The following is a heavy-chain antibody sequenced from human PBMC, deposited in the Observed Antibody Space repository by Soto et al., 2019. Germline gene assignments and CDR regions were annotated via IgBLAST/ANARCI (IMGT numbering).Heavy chain of an antibody. CDR2: IIPIFGKA. D-gene: IGHD4-4*01. V-gene: IGHV1-69*05. CDR1: GGTFSSYA. J-gene: IGHJ3*02. CDR3: ARTRLQSAFDI. Sequence: SVKVSCKASGGTFSSYAISWVRQAPGQGLEWMGGIIPIFGKANYAQKFQGRVTITTYESTSTVYMEVGSLSSVDTAVYYCARTRLQSAFDIWGQGTMVTVSS.